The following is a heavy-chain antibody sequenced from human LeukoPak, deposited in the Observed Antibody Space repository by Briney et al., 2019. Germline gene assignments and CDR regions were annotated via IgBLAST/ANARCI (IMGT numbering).Heavy chain of an antibody. J-gene: IGHJ4*02. V-gene: IGHV3-49*04. CDR2: IRSKAYGGTT. D-gene: IGHD3-22*01. CDR3: TVSYYYDSSGYYPSGY. CDR1: GFTFSSYA. Sequence: PGGSLRLSCAASGFTFSSYAMHWVRQAPGKGLEWVGFIRSKAYGGTTEYAASVKGRFTISRDDSKSIAYLQMNSLKTEDTAVYYCTVSYYYDSSGYYPSGYWGQGTLVTVSS.